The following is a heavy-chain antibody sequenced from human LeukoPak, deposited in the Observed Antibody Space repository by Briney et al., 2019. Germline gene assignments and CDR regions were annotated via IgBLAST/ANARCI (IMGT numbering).Heavy chain of an antibody. J-gene: IGHJ3*02. CDR1: GGSFSGYY. Sequence: SETLSLTCAVYGGSFSGYYWSGIRQPPGKELEWIGEINHSGSTNYNPSLKSRVTISVDTSKNQFSLKLSSVTAADTAVYYCAIEYSYGNAFDIWGQGTIVTVSS. CDR2: INHSGST. V-gene: IGHV4-34*01. CDR3: AIEYSYGNAFDI. D-gene: IGHD5-18*01.